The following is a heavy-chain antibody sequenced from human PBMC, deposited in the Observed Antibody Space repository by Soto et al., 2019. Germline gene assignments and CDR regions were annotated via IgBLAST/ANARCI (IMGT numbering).Heavy chain of an antibody. Sequence: QVHLVQSGTEVKKPGSSVKVSCKASGGTFSSSGFSWVRQAPGQGLEWMGMIVPSLDTTNYAQKFQARVTITADEVTSTASMELRSFRSEHTSVYYCARCPQPRYSADPDAVAVGGQGSRFIVSS. CDR2: IVPSLDTT. J-gene: IGHJ6*02. CDR1: GGTFSSSG. D-gene: IGHD1-26*01. V-gene: IGHV1-69*11. CDR3: ARCPQPRYSADPDAVAV.